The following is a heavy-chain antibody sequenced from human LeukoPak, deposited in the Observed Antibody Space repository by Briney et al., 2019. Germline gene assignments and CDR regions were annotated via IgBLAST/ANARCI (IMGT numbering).Heavy chain of an antibody. D-gene: IGHD5/OR15-5a*01. Sequence: SETLSLTCTVSGYSISSYYWSWIRQPPGKGLEWIGYITYSGSTDYNPSLRSRVTISVDTSKNQFSLKLSSVTAADTAVYYCATPGDILLGPTDYYFDYWGQGTLVTVSS. CDR1: GYSISSYY. J-gene: IGHJ4*02. V-gene: IGHV4-59*12. CDR3: ATPGDILLGPTDYYFDY. CDR2: ITYSGST.